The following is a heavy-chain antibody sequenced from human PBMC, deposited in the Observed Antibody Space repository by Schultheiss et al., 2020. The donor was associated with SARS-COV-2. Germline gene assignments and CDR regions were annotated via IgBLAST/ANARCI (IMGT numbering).Heavy chain of an antibody. J-gene: IGHJ5*02. D-gene: IGHD2-21*01. Sequence: SQTLSLTCAVSGGSISSGGYSWSWIRQPPGKGLEWIGYIYYSGTTNYNPSLESRLTISMDTSKNQFSLKLSSVTAADTAVYYCARVEMIAWFDPWGQGTLVTVSS. CDR2: IYYSGTT. V-gene: IGHV4-30-4*07. CDR1: GGSISSGGYS. CDR3: ARVEMIAWFDP.